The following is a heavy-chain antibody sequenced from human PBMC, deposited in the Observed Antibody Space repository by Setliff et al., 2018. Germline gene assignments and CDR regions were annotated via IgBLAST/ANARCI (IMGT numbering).Heavy chain of an antibody. V-gene: IGHV1-69*05. CDR2: IIPMFGTP. CDR1: GDSFNNYA. Sequence: SVKVSCKASGDSFNNYAISWVRQAPGQGLEWMGGIIPMFGTPAYAQKFQDRVTITTDESTSTAYMELDSLRSEDTAVYHCARSPAVLGIVYLDPWGQGTLVTVSS. D-gene: IGHD2-15*01. CDR3: ARSPAVLGIVYLDP. J-gene: IGHJ5*02.